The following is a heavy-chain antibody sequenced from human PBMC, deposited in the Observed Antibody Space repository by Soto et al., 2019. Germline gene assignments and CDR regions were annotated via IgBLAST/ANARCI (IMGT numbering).Heavy chain of an antibody. CDR2: IYYNGNT. CDR1: GGSISNHY. J-gene: IGHJ4*01. V-gene: IGHV4-59*11. CDR3: VRWGSGSRRFVH. D-gene: IGHD1-26*01. Sequence: SETLSLTCTVSGGSISNHYWSWIRQPPGKGLEWIGYIYYNGNTNYNPSLKSRVTMSVDTSKNQISLTLSSVTAADTAVYYCVRWGSGSRRFVHWGHGTRVTVPS.